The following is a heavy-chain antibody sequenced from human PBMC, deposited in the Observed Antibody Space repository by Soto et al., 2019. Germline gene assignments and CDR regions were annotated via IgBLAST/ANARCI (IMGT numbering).Heavy chain of an antibody. CDR3: ARDQDGGNYDGYFDY. Sequence: GGSLKLSCAASGFTVSSNYMSWVRQAPGKGLEWVSVIYSGGSTYYADSVKGRFTISRDNSKNTLYLQMNSLRAEDTAVYYCARDQDGGNYDGYFDYWVQGTLVTVSS. V-gene: IGHV3-53*01. J-gene: IGHJ4*02. CDR2: IYSGGST. CDR1: GFTVSSNY. D-gene: IGHD4-4*01.